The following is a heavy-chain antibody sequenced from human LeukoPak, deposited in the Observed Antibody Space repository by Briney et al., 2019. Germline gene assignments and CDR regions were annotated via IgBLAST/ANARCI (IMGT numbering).Heavy chain of an antibody. J-gene: IGHJ6*03. CDR2: ISGSGGST. CDR3: AKGSSSSIGGYYMDV. D-gene: IGHD6-6*01. Sequence: GGSLRLSCAASGSTFSGYAMSWVRQAPGKGLEWVSAISGSGGSTYYADSVKGRFTISRDNSKNTLYLQMNSLRAEDTAVYYCAKGSSSSIGGYYMDVWGKGTTVTVSS. CDR1: GSTFSGYA. V-gene: IGHV3-23*01.